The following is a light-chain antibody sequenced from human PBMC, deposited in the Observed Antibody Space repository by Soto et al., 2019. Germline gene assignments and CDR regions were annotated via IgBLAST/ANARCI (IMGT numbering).Light chain of an antibody. V-gene: IGKV3-11*01. Sequence: EIVLTQSPATLSLSPGERATLSCRASQSVSSYLAWYQQKPGQAPRLLIYDASNRATGVPVRFSGGGSGTDFTLTISSLEPEDFAVYYCQQRSNWLTFGQGTKVDIK. CDR3: QQRSNWLT. CDR1: QSVSSY. CDR2: DAS. J-gene: IGKJ1*01.